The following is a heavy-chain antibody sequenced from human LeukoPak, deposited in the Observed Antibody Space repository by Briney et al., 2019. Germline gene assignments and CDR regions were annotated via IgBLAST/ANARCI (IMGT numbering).Heavy chain of an antibody. V-gene: IGHV1-2*02. Sequence: ASVKVSCKASGYTFTSYYMHWVRQAPGQGLEWMGWINPNSGGTNYAQKFQGRVTMTRDTSISTAYMELSRLRSDDTAVYYCARGSRVFGVVDNAKAFDIWGQGTMVTVSS. CDR2: INPNSGGT. CDR1: GYTFTSYY. CDR3: ARGSRVFGVVDNAKAFDI. D-gene: IGHD3-3*01. J-gene: IGHJ3*02.